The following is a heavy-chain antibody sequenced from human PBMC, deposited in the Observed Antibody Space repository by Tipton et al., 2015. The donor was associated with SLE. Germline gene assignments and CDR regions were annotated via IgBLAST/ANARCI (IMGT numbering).Heavy chain of an antibody. CDR3: ARISATYWYFDF. V-gene: IGHV4-31*03. D-gene: IGHD1-26*01. Sequence: TLSLTCTVSGGSITSGGYYWTWIRRHPGKGLEWIAYTYSSGSPSYNPSLESRFSISVDPSKNQFSLNVTSLTAADTAVYYCARISATYWYFDFWGQGALVTVSS. CDR1: GGSITSGGYY. CDR2: TYSSGSP. J-gene: IGHJ4*02.